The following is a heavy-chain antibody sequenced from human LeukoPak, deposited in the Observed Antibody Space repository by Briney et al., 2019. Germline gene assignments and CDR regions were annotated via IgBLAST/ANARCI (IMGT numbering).Heavy chain of an antibody. V-gene: IGHV3-7*03. J-gene: IGHJ5*02. CDR1: GFIFKDYW. Sequence: GSLRLSCAASGFIFKDYWMIWVRQAPGKGLEWVANIKQDGSEKYYVDSVKGRFTISRDNAKNSLYLQMNTLRAEDTAMYYCAKDAQPRSRWFDPWGQGTLVTVSS. CDR2: IKQDGSEK. D-gene: IGHD3-16*01. CDR3: AKDAQPRSRWFDP.